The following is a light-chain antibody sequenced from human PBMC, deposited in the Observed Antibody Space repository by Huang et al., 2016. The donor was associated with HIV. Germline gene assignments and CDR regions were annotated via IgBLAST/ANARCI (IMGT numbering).Light chain of an antibody. Sequence: EIVMRQSPATLSVSPGEGATHSCWASQSISTNLAWYQQRPGQAPRLLIYGASTRATDVPARFSGSGSGTEFTLTISSLQSEDFAVYFCQQYNDWPPLFTFGPGTKVDI. CDR2: GAS. CDR3: QQYNDWPPLFT. J-gene: IGKJ3*01. CDR1: QSISTN. V-gene: IGKV3-15*01.